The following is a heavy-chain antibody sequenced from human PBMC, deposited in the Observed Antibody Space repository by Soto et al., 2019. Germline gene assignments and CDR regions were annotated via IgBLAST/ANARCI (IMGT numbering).Heavy chain of an antibody. D-gene: IGHD3-22*01. CDR2: ISYDGVSK. CDR3: GRDTWGRRPFYNDRSDTP. CDR1: GFTFSSYA. Sequence: GSLRLSCATSGFTFSSYALHWVRQAPGKGLEWVALISYDGVSKYHAASVQGRFTISRDSFKNTLYLQMDSLRVEDTAVYYWGRDTWGRRPFYNDRSDTPGGREPLFTVP. V-gene: IGHV3-30-3*01. J-gene: IGHJ5*02.